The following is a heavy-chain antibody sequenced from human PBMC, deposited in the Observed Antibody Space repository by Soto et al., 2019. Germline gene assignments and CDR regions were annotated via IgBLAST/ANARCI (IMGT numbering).Heavy chain of an antibody. CDR2: INSDGSST. Sequence: EVQLVESGGGLVQPGGSLRLSCAASGFTFSNYWMHWVRQAPGKGLVWVSRINSDGSSTSYADSVKGRFTISRDNAKNTLYLQMNSRRAEDTAVYSCARDWGIAVAPFDYWGQGTLVTVSS. D-gene: IGHD6-19*01. CDR3: ARDWGIAVAPFDY. J-gene: IGHJ4*02. CDR1: GFTFSNYW. V-gene: IGHV3-74*01.